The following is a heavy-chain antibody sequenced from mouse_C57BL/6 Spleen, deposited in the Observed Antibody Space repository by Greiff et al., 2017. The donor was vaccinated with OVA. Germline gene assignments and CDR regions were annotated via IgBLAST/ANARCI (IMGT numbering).Heavy chain of an antibody. Sequence: EVQLVESGPGLVKPSQSLSLTCSVTGYSITSGYYWYWFRQFPGNKLEWMGYISYDGSNNYNPSLKNPISLTRDTSKNQFFLKLNSVTTEDTATYYCARAPLYYGNYPFDYWGQGTTLTVSS. J-gene: IGHJ2*01. V-gene: IGHV3-6*01. CDR2: ISYDGSN. D-gene: IGHD2-1*01. CDR3: ARAPLYYGNYPFDY. CDR1: GYSITSGYY.